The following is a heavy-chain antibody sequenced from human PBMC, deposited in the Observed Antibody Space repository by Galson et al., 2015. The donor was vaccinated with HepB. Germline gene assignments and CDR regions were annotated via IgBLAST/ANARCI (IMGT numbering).Heavy chain of an antibody. CDR2: ISYSGST. D-gene: IGHD2-15*01. J-gene: IGHJ4*02. CDR3: TRALVPAAIDY. CDR1: GGSISTYY. Sequence: LSLTCTVSGGSISTYYYSWIRQTPGKGLEWLGYISYSGSTKYNPSLKSRVTISLDTSQTQFSLRLNSVTAADTALYYCTRALVPAAIDYWGQGTLVTVSS. V-gene: IGHV4-59*01.